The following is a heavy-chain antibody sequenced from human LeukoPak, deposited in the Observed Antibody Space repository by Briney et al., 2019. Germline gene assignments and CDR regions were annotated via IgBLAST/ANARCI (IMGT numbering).Heavy chain of an antibody. CDR1: GGSISSYY. Sequence: KPSETLSLTCTVSGGSISSYYWSWIRQPPGKGLEWIGYIYYSGSTNYKPSLKSRVTISVDTSKNQFSLKLSSVTAADTAVYYCARMGIQDWFDPWGQGTLVTVSS. J-gene: IGHJ5*02. V-gene: IGHV4-59*01. D-gene: IGHD7-27*01. CDR2: IYYSGST. CDR3: ARMGIQDWFDP.